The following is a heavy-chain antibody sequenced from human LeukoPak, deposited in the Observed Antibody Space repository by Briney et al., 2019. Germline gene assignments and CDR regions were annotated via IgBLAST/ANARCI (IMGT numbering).Heavy chain of an antibody. Sequence: SETLSLTCTVAGGSISSSSYDWGWIRQPPGKGREWIGEMNDSGSTNDHPSLKRRSTKTVDTSKNQFSLKLSSVTAADTAVYYCAREGVVVPAAPIDYWGQGTLVTVSS. D-gene: IGHD2-2*01. V-gene: IGHV4-39*07. J-gene: IGHJ4*02. CDR2: MNDSGST. CDR1: GGSISSSSYD. CDR3: AREGVVVPAAPIDY.